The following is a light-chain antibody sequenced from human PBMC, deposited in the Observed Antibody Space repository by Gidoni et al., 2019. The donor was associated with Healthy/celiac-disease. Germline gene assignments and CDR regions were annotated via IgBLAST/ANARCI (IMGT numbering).Light chain of an antibody. J-gene: IGKJ4*01. Sequence: VALGERATIHCKSSQSVLYSSNNKNYLAWYQQKPGKPPKLLIYWASTRESGVPARFSGSGSGTDFTLTISSLQAEDVAVYYCQQYYSTPLTFGGGTKVEIK. CDR1: QSVLYSSNNKNY. CDR3: QQYYSTPLT. V-gene: IGKV4-1*01. CDR2: WAS.